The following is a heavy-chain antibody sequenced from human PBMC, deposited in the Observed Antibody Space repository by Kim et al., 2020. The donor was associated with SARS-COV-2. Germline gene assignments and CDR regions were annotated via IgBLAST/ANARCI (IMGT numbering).Heavy chain of an antibody. V-gene: IGHV3-21*01. CDR3: AREGAGTSWFDP. D-gene: IGHD6-19*01. J-gene: IGHJ5*02. Sequence: YYADSVKGRFTISRDNAKNSLYLQMNSLRAEDTAVYYCAREGAGTSWFDPWGQGTLVTVSS.